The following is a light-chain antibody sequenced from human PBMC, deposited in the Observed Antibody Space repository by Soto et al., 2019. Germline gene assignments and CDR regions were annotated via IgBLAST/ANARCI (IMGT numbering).Light chain of an antibody. V-gene: IGKV1-39*01. Sequence: DIQMTQSPVSLSASIGDTVIITCRASQSISNYLNWYQHKPGRAPKFLIYAASSLQSGVPSRFSGNGSGTVFTLTISSLQREDFGTYFCQQSFSSSWTFGQGTKVE. CDR3: QQSFSSSWT. CDR2: AAS. J-gene: IGKJ1*01. CDR1: QSISNY.